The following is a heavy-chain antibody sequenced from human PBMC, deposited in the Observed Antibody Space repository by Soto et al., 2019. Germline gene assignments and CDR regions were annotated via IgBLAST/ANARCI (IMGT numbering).Heavy chain of an antibody. D-gene: IGHD5-12*01. Sequence: QVQLVQSGAEVKKPGASVKVSCKASGYTFTSCGISWVRQAPGQGLEWMGWLSAYNGNTNYAQKLQGRVTVTTDTSTSTAYMELRSLRSDDTAVYYCARGRGGYYYYYYGMDVWGQGTTVTVSS. CDR1: GYTFTSCG. CDR3: ARGRGGYYYYYYGMDV. CDR2: LSAYNGNT. J-gene: IGHJ6*02. V-gene: IGHV1-18*04.